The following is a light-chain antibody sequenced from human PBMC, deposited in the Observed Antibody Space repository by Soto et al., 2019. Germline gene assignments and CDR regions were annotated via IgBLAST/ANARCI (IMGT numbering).Light chain of an antibody. CDR2: DAS. CDR1: QSVSSSY. Sequence: IVLTQSPGTLSLSPEERATLSCRASQSVSSSYLAWYQQKPGQAPRLLIYDASNRATGIPARFSGSGSGTDFTLTISSLEPEDFAVYYCQQRSNWPITFGQGTRLEIK. CDR3: QQRSNWPIT. V-gene: IGKV3D-20*02. J-gene: IGKJ5*01.